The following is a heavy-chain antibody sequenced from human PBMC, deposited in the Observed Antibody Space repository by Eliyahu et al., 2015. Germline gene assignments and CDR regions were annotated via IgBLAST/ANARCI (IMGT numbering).Heavy chain of an antibody. D-gene: IGHD4-11*01. J-gene: IGHJ6*02. CDR3: ARGPTARYYYYYGMDV. CDR2: INHSGST. Sequence: GLEWIGEINHSGSTNYNPSLKSRVTISVDTSKNQFSLKLSSVTAADTAVYYCARGPTARYYYYYGMDVWGQGTTVTVSS. V-gene: IGHV4-34*01.